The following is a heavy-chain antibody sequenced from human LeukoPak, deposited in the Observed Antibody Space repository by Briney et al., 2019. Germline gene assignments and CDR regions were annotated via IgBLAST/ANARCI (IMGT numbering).Heavy chain of an antibody. D-gene: IGHD1-26*01. V-gene: IGHV3-7*03. CDR1: GFTFSSYR. CDR2: IKQDGSEK. CDR3: AKDRTVGASYWYFDL. Sequence: PGGSLRLSCAASGFTFSSYRMSWVRQAPGKGLEWVANIKQDGSEKYYVDSVKGRFTISRDSSKNTLFLHMNTLRAEDTAIYYCAKDRTVGASYWYFDLWGRGTLVTVSS. J-gene: IGHJ2*01.